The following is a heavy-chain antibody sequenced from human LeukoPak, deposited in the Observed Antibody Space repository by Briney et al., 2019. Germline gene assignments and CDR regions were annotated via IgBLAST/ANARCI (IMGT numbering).Heavy chain of an antibody. D-gene: IGHD3-10*01. Sequence: SQTLSLTCTVSGGSISSGGYYWSWIRQPPGKGLEWIGYIYHSGSTYYNPSLKSRVTISVDRSENQFSLKLSSVTAADTAVYYCARYGSGSYFDYWGQGTLVTVSS. V-gene: IGHV4-30-2*01. J-gene: IGHJ4*02. CDR3: ARYGSGSYFDY. CDR1: GGSISSGGYY. CDR2: IYHSGST.